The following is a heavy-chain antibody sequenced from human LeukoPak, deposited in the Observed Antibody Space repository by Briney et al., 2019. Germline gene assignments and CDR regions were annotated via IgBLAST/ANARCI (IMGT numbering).Heavy chain of an antibody. CDR3: ARDGIAAATKEDYYYYMDV. CDR2: IYYSGST. CDR1: GGSISSHY. D-gene: IGHD6-13*01. Sequence: SETLSLTCTVSGGSISSHYWSWIRQPPGKGLEWIGYIYYSGSTNYNPSLKSRVTISVDTSKNQFSLKLSSVTAADTAVYYCARDGIAAATKEDYYYYMDVWAKGPRSPSP. J-gene: IGHJ6*03. V-gene: IGHV4-59*11.